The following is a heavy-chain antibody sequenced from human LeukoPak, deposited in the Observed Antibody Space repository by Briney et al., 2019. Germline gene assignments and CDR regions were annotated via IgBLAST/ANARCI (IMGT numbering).Heavy chain of an antibody. Sequence: GASVKVSCKASGYTFTGYYMHWVRQAPGQGLEWMGWINPNSGNINYAQKFEGRVTMTRDTSISTAYMELSRLRSDDTAVYYCAQDPGSGYYYMDVWGKGTTVTVSS. CDR1: GYTFTGYY. J-gene: IGHJ6*03. V-gene: IGHV1-2*02. D-gene: IGHD3-10*01. CDR2: INPNSGNI. CDR3: AQDPGSGYYYMDV.